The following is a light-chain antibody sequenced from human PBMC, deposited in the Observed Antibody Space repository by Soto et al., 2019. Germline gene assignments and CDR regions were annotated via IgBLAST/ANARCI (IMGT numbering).Light chain of an antibody. CDR2: AAS. Sequence: DIQMTQSPSSLSASVGERVTITCRASQSISSYLNWYQQKPGKAPKLLIYAASSLQSGVPSRFSGSGSGTDFTLTISSLQPEDFATYYCQRSYSTPWTFGQGNKVEIK. J-gene: IGKJ1*01. V-gene: IGKV1-39*01. CDR3: QRSYSTPWT. CDR1: QSISSY.